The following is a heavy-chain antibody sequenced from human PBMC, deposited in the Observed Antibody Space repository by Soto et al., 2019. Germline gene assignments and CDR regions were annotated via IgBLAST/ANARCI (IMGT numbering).Heavy chain of an antibody. CDR1: GDIVSSNSAG. CDR2: TYYRSKWYH. CDR3: ARGEQYSGRIFDY. D-gene: IGHD1-26*01. V-gene: IGHV6-1*01. J-gene: IGHJ4*01. Sequence: SQTLSLTCAITGDIVSSNSAGWSWVRQSPSRGLEWLGRTYYRSKWYHEYAVSVRGRITINPDTSKNQYSLQLNSVTPEDTAVYFCARGEQYSGRIFDYRGQGTLVTVSS.